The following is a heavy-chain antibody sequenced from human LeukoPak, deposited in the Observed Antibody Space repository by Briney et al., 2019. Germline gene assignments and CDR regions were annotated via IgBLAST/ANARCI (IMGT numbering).Heavy chain of an antibody. D-gene: IGHD1-26*01. J-gene: IGHJ3*01. CDR2: IDRSSGTI. CDR1: GLTFSSYS. CDR3: ARPAIVGTTRGAFDV. Sequence: GGSLRLSCAASGLTFSSYSMNWVRQAPGKGLEWISYIDRSSGTIYYADSVKGRFTISRDNAKNALYLQMDSLRGDDTAMYYCARPAIVGTTRGAFDVWGQGTMVTVPS. V-gene: IGHV3-48*01.